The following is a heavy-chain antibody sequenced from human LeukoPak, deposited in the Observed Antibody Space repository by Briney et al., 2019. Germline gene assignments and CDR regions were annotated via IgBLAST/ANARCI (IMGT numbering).Heavy chain of an antibody. D-gene: IGHD2-2*01. CDR3: ARHWPDIVVVPAALRYYYYYGMDV. CDR1: GFTVSRDY. CDR2: IYYSGST. Sequence: GSLRLSCVVSGFTVSRDYMSWIRQPPGKGLEWIGYIYYSGSTNYNPSLKSRVTISVDTSKNQFSLKLSAVTAADTAVYYCARHWPDIVVVPAALRYYYYYGMDVWGQGTTVTVSS. J-gene: IGHJ6*02. V-gene: IGHV4-59*08.